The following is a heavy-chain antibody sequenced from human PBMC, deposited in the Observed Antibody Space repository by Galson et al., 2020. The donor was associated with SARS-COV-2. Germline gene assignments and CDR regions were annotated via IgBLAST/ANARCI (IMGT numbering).Heavy chain of an antibody. V-gene: IGHV4-38-2*02. J-gene: IGHJ6*02. Sequence: SETLSLTCTVSNFSISSGYYWGWIRQPPGKGLEWIGSIYHSGSTYYSPSLKSRVTISVDTSKNQFSLTLSSVTAADTAVYYCAREIAVAGRVGNYYYYGMDVWAQGTTVTVSS. D-gene: IGHD6-19*01. CDR3: AREIAVAGRVGNYYYYGMDV. CDR1: NFSISSGYY. CDR2: IYHSGST.